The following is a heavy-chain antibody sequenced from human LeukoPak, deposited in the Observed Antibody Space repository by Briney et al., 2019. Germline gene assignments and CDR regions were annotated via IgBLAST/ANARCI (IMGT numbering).Heavy chain of an antibody. V-gene: IGHV4-59*01. Sequence: SETLSLTCTVSGVSLTSYYWTWIRQSPRKGLEWIAYIHSTGNTKYSPSLKSRVTISVDTSKNQFSLKLSSVTAADTAVYYCARDYCTTTRCYPNYFDYWGQGTLVTVSS. D-gene: IGHD2-2*01. CDR3: ARDYCTTTRCYPNYFDY. CDR2: IHSTGNT. J-gene: IGHJ4*02. CDR1: GVSLTSYY.